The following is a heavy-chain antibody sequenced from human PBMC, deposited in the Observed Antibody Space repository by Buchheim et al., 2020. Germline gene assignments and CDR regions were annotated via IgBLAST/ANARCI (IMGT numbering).Heavy chain of an antibody. J-gene: IGHJ6*02. CDR3: AREGTNCSSTSCQGGVAPYGMDV. CDR1: GGSISSYY. CDR2: IYYSGST. Sequence: QVQLQESGPGLVKPSETLSLTCTVSGGSISSYYWSWIRQPPGKGLEWIGYIYYSGSTNYNPSLKSRVTISVDPSKNQFSLKLSSVTAADTAVYYCAREGTNCSSTSCQGGVAPYGMDVWGQGTT. V-gene: IGHV4-59*01. D-gene: IGHD2-2*01.